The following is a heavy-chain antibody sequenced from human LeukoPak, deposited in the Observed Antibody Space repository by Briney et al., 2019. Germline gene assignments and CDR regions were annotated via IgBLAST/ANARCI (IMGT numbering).Heavy chain of an antibody. CDR1: GGSISSGGYS. J-gene: IGHJ4*02. CDR3: ARDRGPRYCSSTSCYTEFDY. Sequence: SQTLSLTCTVSGGSISSGGYSWSWIRQHPGKGLEWIGYIYYSGSTYYNPSLKSRVTIAVDTSKNQFSLKLSSVTAEDTAVYYCARDRGPRYCSSTSCYTEFDYWGQGTLVTVSS. CDR2: IYYSGST. D-gene: IGHD2-2*02. V-gene: IGHV4-31*03.